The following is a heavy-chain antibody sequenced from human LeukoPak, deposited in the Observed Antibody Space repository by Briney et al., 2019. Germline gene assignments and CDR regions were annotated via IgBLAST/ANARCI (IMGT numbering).Heavy chain of an antibody. J-gene: IGHJ6*03. CDR2: VNHSGST. CDR3: ARVRGGGSFYYYYYMDV. D-gene: IGHD2-15*01. V-gene: IGHV4-34*01. Sequence: PSETLSLTCAVYGGSFSGYYWSWIRQPPGKGLEWIGEVNHSGSTNYNPSLKSRVTISVDTSKNQFSLKLSSVTAADTAVYYCARVRGGGSFYYYYYMDVWGKGTTVTISS. CDR1: GGSFSGYY.